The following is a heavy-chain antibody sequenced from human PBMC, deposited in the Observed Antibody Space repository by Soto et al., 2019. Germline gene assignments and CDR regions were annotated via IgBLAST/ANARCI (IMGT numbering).Heavy chain of an antibody. CDR2: INPNSGGT. J-gene: IGHJ6*02. Sequence: ASVKVSCKASGYTFTGYYMHWVRQAPGQGLEWMGWINPNSGGTNYAQKFQGWVTMTRDTSISTAYMELSRLRSDDTAVYYCARSALPLSLVPAAIPSFDYYYYGMDVWGQGTMVTV. CDR1: GYTFTGYY. V-gene: IGHV1-2*04. CDR3: ARSALPLSLVPAAIPSFDYYYYGMDV. D-gene: IGHD2-2*01.